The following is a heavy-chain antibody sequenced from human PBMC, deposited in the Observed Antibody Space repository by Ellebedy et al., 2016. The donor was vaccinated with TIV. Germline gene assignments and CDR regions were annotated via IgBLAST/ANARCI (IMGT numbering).Heavy chain of an antibody. CDR1: GGSISSYH. CDR2: IYYSGNT. CDR3: FGYSSGRDY. V-gene: IGHV4-59*01. J-gene: IGHJ4*02. D-gene: IGHD2-15*01. Sequence: MPGGSLRLSCTVSGGSISSYHWSWIRQPPGKGLEWIAYIYYSGNTNYSPSLESRLTVSLDTSKNQLFLKLTSVTAADTALHYCFGYSSGRDYWGQGTLVTVSS.